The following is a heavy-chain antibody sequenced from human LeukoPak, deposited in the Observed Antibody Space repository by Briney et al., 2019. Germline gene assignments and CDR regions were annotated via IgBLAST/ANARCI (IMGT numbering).Heavy chain of an antibody. Sequence: PSETLSLTCTVSGGSISSYYWSWIRQPPGKGLEWIGYIYYSGSTNYNPSLKSRVTISVDTSKNQFSLKLSSVTAADTAVYYCARTNYDFWSGYYRNDGWFDPWGQGTLVTVSS. CDR1: GGSISSYY. CDR2: IYYSGST. J-gene: IGHJ5*02. V-gene: IGHV4-59*08. CDR3: ARTNYDFWSGYYRNDGWFDP. D-gene: IGHD3-3*01.